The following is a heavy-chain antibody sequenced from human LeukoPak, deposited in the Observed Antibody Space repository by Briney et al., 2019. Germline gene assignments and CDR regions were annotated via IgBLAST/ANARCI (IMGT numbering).Heavy chain of an antibody. Sequence: PSETLSLTCTVSGGSISSYYWSWIRHPPGKGLEWIGYIYYSGSTNYNPSLKSRVTISVDTSKNQFSLKLSSVTAADTAVYYCAGRGGGRVGSGSYWYFDYWGQGTLVTVSS. CDR1: GGSISSYY. J-gene: IGHJ4*02. CDR2: IYYSGST. CDR3: AGRGGGRVGSGSYWYFDY. D-gene: IGHD3-10*01. V-gene: IGHV4-59*08.